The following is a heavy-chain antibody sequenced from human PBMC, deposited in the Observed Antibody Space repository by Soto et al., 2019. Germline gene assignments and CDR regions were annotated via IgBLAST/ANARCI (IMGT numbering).Heavy chain of an antibody. CDR2: IYSGGRN. V-gene: IGHV4-4*07. Sequence: SETLTLTCAVSGCSISSFYWHWIRQPAGKGLEWVGRIYSGGRNNYNPSLKSRVTMSVDTSKNQFSLRLSSVTAADTAMYYCARGSSRWDYWGQGTLVTVSS. J-gene: IGHJ4*02. D-gene: IGHD6-13*01. CDR3: ARGSSRWDY. CDR1: GCSISSFY.